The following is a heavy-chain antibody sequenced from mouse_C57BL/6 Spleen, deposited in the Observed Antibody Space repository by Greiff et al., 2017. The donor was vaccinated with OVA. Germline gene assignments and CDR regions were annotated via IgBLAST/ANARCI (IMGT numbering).Heavy chain of an antibody. Sequence: QVQLKQSGPELVKPGASVKISCKASGYAFSSSWMNWVKQRPGKGLEWIGRIYPGDGDTNYNGKFKGKATLTADKSSSTAYMQLSSLTSEDSAVYFCARPTTVALDYWGQGTTLTVSS. D-gene: IGHD1-1*01. CDR2: IYPGDGDT. CDR3: ARPTTVALDY. J-gene: IGHJ2*01. CDR1: GYAFSSSW. V-gene: IGHV1-82*01.